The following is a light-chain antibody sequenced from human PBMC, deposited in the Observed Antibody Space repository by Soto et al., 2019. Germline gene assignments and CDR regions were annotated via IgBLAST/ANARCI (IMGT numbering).Light chain of an antibody. V-gene: IGLV2-14*01. J-gene: IGLJ1*01. Sequence: QSALTQPASVSGSPGQSITISCTGTSSDVGGYNYVSWYQLHPGKAPKLMIYEVSNRPSGVSNRFSGSKSGNTASLTISGLQAEDEADYYCSSYTSSATPDVFGTGTKLTVL. CDR3: SSYTSSATPDV. CDR2: EVS. CDR1: SSDVGGYNY.